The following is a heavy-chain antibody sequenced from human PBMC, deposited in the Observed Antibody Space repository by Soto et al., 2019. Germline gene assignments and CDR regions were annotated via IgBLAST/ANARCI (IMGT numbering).Heavy chain of an antibody. CDR1: GFTFSSYA. Sequence: GGSLRLSCAASGFTFSSYAMSWVRQAPGKGLEWVSAISGSGGSTYYADSVKGRFTISRDNSKNTLYLQMNSLRAEDTAVYYCAKDGGGHYYDSSGSFDYWGQGTLVTVSS. J-gene: IGHJ4*02. CDR2: ISGSGGST. CDR3: AKDGGGHYYDSSGSFDY. V-gene: IGHV3-23*01. D-gene: IGHD3-22*01.